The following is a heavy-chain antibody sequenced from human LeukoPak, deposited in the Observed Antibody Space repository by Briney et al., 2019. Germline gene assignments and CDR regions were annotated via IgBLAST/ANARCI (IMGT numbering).Heavy chain of an antibody. D-gene: IGHD3-3*01. CDR1: GGSLNGRY. J-gene: IGHJ4*02. Sequence: SETLPLTCTVSGGSLNGRYWSWIRQPPGKELEWIGYIFYSGTTYYNPSLKSRVTISVDVSRNQFSLRVTSVTPADTAVYYCARSDFWSGFDYWGQGTPVTVSS. CDR2: IFYSGTT. V-gene: IGHV4-59*11. CDR3: ARSDFWSGFDY.